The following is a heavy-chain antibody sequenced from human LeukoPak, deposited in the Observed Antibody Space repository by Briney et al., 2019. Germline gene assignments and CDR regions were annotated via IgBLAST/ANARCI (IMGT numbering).Heavy chain of an antibody. Sequence: PGGSLRLSCAASRFMFDDYGMSWVRQAPGKGLEWVSGINWNGGRTGYADSVKGRFTISRDNSKNTVFLQMNGLRAEDTAVYYCAKDSISSALGELLWGALDYWGQGALVTVSS. J-gene: IGHJ4*02. CDR1: RFMFDDYG. CDR3: AKDSISSALGELLWGALDY. V-gene: IGHV3-20*04. CDR2: INWNGGRT. D-gene: IGHD3-10*01.